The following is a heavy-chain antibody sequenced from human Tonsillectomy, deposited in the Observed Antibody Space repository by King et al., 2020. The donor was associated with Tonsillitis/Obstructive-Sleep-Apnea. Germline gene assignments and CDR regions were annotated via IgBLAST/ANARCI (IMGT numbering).Heavy chain of an antibody. J-gene: IGHJ6*03. D-gene: IGHD6-13*01. V-gene: IGHV2-70*11. CDR2: IDWDDDK. Sequence: VTLKESGPALVKPTQTLTLTCTFSGFSLSTSGMCVSWIRQPPGKALEWLARIDWDDDKYYSTSLKTRLTISKDTSKNQVVLIMTNMDPVDTATYYCARMTRAAAGPTGWYSYYMDVWGKGTTVTVSS. CDR1: GFSLSTSGMC. CDR3: ARMTRAAAGPTGWYSYYMDV.